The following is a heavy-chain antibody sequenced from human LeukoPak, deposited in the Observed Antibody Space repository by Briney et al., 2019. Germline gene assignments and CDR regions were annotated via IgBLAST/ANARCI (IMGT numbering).Heavy chain of an antibody. CDR2: ISYDGSNK. CDR3: AKDRTGSSLDWFDP. V-gene: IGHV3-30-3*01. J-gene: IGHJ5*02. CDR1: GFTFSSYA. Sequence: GGSLRLSCAASGFTFSSYAIHWVRQAPGKGLEWVAVISYDGSNKYYADSVKGRFTISRDNSKNTLYLQMNSLRAEDTAVYYCAKDRTGSSLDWFDPWGQGTLVTVSS. D-gene: IGHD1-14*01.